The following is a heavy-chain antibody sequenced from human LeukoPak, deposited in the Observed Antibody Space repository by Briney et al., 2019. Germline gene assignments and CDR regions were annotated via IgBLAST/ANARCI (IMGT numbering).Heavy chain of an antibody. Sequence: ASVKVSCKASGGTFSSYAISWVRQAPGQGLEWMGGIIPIFGTANYAQKFQGRVTITTDESTSTAYMELSSLRSEDTAVYYCARSYSNDDPGWFDPWGQGTLVTVSS. CDR1: GGTFSSYA. CDR2: IIPIFGTA. D-gene: IGHD4-11*01. J-gene: IGHJ5*02. CDR3: ARSYSNDDPGWFDP. V-gene: IGHV1-69*05.